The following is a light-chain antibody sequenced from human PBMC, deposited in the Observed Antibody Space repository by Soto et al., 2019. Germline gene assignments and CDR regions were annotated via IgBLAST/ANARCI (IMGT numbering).Light chain of an antibody. CDR2: KAS. J-gene: IGKJ1*01. CDR1: QTISSW. Sequence: DIQMTQSPATLSGSVGDRVTITCRASQTISSWLPWYQQKPGKAPKLLIYKASTLKSGVPSRFSGSGSGTGCALTISSLQPDDFATYYCQRYSSYSEAFGQGTKVELK. V-gene: IGKV1-5*03. CDR3: QRYSSYSEA.